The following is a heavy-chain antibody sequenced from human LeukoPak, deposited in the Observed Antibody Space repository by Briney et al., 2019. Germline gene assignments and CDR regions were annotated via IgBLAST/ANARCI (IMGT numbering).Heavy chain of an antibody. V-gene: IGHV3-7*03. Sequence: GGSLRLSCAACGFTLNSYRKRGVRQARGRGGEGVANIKLDGSEKFYVDSVTGRLTISRANAKISLYLQMNSLRADDTAVYSCARDRHFYGSGGESDYWGQGTLVTVSS. D-gene: IGHD3-10*01. CDR2: IKLDGSEK. J-gene: IGHJ4*02. CDR3: ARDRHFYGSGGESDY. CDR1: GFTLNSYR.